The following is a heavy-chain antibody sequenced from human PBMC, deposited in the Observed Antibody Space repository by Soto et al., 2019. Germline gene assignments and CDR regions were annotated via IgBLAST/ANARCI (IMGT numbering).Heavy chain of an antibody. J-gene: IGHJ6*03. V-gene: IGHV5-51*01. Sequence: GESLKISCKGSGYSFTSYWIGWVRQMPGKGLEWMGIIYPGDSDTRYSPSFQGQVTISADKSISTAYLQWSSLKASDTAMYYCARQRGSGSYLYYYYYMDVWGKGTTVTVSS. CDR2: IYPGDSDT. CDR1: GYSFTSYW. D-gene: IGHD3-10*01. CDR3: ARQRGSGSYLYYYYYMDV.